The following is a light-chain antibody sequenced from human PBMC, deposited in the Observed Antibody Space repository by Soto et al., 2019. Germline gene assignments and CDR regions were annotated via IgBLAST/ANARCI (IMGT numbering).Light chain of an antibody. CDR3: QQHNTCPGT. CDR1: QSVSSN. J-gene: IGKJ2*01. Sequence: EIVMTQSPATLSVSPGERATLSCRASQSVSSNLAWYQQKPGQAPRLLIYGTSTRATGIPARFSGSGSGTEFTLTISSRHSEDFSIYYCQQHNTCPGTFGQGTTLEIK. CDR2: GTS. V-gene: IGKV3D-15*01.